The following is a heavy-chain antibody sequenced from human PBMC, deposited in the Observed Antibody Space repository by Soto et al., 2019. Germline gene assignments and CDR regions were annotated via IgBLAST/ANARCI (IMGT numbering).Heavy chain of an antibody. CDR3: AKGDFWSSQNFYSYGXD. D-gene: IGHD3-3*01. CDR1: GFTFDDYA. Sequence: PGGSLRLSCAASGFTFDDYAMHWVRQAPGKGLEWVSGISWNSGSIGYADSVKGRFTISSDNAKNSLYLQMNSLRAEDTALYYCAKGDFWSSQNFYSYGXD. CDR2: ISWNSGSI. V-gene: IGHV3-9*01. J-gene: IGHJ6*01.